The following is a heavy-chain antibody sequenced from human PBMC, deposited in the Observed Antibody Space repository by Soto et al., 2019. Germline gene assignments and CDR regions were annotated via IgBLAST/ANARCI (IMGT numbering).Heavy chain of an antibody. CDR3: ASHLXPTNWGGGYFXY. CDR2: MSYSRST. J-gene: IGHJ4*02. CDR1: GGSISSNNYY. V-gene: IGHV4-39*01. D-gene: IGHD7-27*01. Sequence: SETLSLTCLVSGGSISSNNYYWGWIRQPPGKGLEWIGSMSYSRSTYYNPSLKSRVTISVDTSKNQFSLKLTSVTAADTAVYYCASHLXPTNWGGGYFXYWGQGPLVXVSS.